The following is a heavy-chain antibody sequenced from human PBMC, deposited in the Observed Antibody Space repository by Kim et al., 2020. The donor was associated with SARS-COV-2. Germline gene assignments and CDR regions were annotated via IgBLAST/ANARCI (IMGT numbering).Heavy chain of an antibody. CDR3: ARHIPPQSRVVVVAAMKGAYYYYGMDV. Sequence: SETLSLTCTVSGGSISSSSYYWGWIRQPPGKGLEWIGSIYYSGSTYYNPSLKSRVTISVDTSKNQFSLKLSSVTAADTAVYYCARHIPPQSRVVVVAAMKGAYYYYGMDVWGQGTTVTVSS. J-gene: IGHJ6*02. CDR2: IYYSGST. D-gene: IGHD2-15*01. V-gene: IGHV4-39*01. CDR1: GGSISSSSYY.